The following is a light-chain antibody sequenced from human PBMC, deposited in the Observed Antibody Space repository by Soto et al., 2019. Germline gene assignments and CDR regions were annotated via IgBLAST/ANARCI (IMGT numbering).Light chain of an antibody. CDR3: LQYYNWPRT. Sequence: TELTPSPDTLSVSPWERATICCRASENVLSYLAWYQQKPGQPPRLLISGAATRATDIPARFSGSGSGTGFTLTISSLQSEDSAVYYCLQYYNWPRTFGQGTKVDIK. V-gene: IGKV3-15*01. J-gene: IGKJ1*01. CDR2: GAA. CDR1: ENVLSY.